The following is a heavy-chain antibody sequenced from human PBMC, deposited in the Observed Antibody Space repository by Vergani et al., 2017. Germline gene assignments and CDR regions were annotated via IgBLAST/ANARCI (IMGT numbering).Heavy chain of an antibody. J-gene: IGHJ4*02. CDR2: IRYDGSNK. Sequence: QVQLVESGGGVVQPGGSLRLSCAASGFTFSSYGMHWVRQAPGKGLEWVAFIRYDGSNKYYADSVKGRFTISRDNSKNTLYLQMNSLRAEDTAVYYCARPPLWFGEFHFDYWGQGTLVTVSS. CDR1: GFTFSSYG. V-gene: IGHV3-30*02. CDR3: ARPPLWFGEFHFDY. D-gene: IGHD3-10*01.